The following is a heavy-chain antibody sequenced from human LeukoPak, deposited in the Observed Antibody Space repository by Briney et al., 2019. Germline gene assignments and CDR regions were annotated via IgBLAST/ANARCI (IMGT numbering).Heavy chain of an antibody. CDR1: GYTFTGYY. D-gene: IGHD3-3*01. J-gene: IGHJ4*02. CDR3: ASLPDYFRSGSHFDY. CDR2: INPNSGGT. Sequence: ASVKVSCKASGYTFTGYYMHWVRQAPEQGLEWMGWINPNSGGTNYAQKFQGRVTMTRDTSISTAYMELSRLRSDDTAVYYCASLPDYFRSGSHFDYWGQGTLVTVSS. V-gene: IGHV1-2*02.